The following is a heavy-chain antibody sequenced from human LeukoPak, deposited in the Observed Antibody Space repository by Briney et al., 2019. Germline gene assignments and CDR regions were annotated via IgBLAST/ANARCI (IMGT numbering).Heavy chain of an antibody. Sequence: ASVKVSCKASGYTFTSYDINWVRQATGQGLEWMGWMNPNSGNTGYAQKFQGRVTMTRNTSISTAYMELSSLRSEDTAVYYCARGPRRRLRYCDWSSPKADYWGQGTLVTVSS. V-gene: IGHV1-8*01. D-gene: IGHD3-9*01. CDR2: MNPNSGNT. CDR1: GYTFTSYD. CDR3: ARGPRRRLRYCDWSSPKADY. J-gene: IGHJ4*02.